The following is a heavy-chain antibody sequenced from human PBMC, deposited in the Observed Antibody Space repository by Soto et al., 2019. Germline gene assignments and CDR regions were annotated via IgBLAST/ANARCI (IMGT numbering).Heavy chain of an antibody. CDR1: GYTFTGYN. CDR2: MNPNGGNT. Sequence: ASVKVSCKASGYTFTGYNINWVRQATGQGLEWMGWMNPNGGNTGYAQKFQGRVTMTRNTSISTAYMELSSLKSEDTAVYYCARGPTINNSFGSGSYANYWGQGTLVTVSS. V-gene: IGHV1-8*01. D-gene: IGHD3-10*01. J-gene: IGHJ4*02. CDR3: ARGPTINNSFGSGSYANY.